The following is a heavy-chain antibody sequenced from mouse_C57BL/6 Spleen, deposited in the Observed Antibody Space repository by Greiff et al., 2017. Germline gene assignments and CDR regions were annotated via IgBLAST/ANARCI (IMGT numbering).Heavy chain of an antibody. CDR2: SWWDDDK. D-gene: IGHD1-1*01. CDR1: GFSLSTFGMG. V-gene: IGHV8-8*01. J-gene: IGHJ4*01. Sequence: QVTLKVSGPGILQPSQTLSLTCSFSGFSLSTFGMGVGWIRQPSGKGLGWLAHSWWDDDKYYNPALKSRHTISKDTSKNQVFLKIANVDTADTATYYCARIEGGSSTPRYAMEYWGQGTSVTVSA. CDR3: ARIEGGSSTPRYAMEY.